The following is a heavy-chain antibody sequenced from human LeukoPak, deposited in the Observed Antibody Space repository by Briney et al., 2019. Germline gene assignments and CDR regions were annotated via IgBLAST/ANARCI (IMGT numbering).Heavy chain of an antibody. V-gene: IGHV4-61*08. D-gene: IGHD6-13*01. CDR1: GGSVSSGGYY. CDR3: ARHVVRTIVAGDSSSWHIDY. J-gene: IGHJ4*02. CDR2: IYYSGST. Sequence: SQTLSLTCTVSGGSVSSGGYYWSWIRQPPGKGLEWIGYIYYSGSTNYNPSLKSRVTISVDTSKNQFSLKLSSVTAADTAVYYCARHVVRTIVAGDSSSWHIDYWGQGTLVTVSS.